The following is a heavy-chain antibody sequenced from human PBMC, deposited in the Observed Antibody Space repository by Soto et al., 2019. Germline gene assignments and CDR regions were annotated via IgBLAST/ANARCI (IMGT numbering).Heavy chain of an antibody. CDR2: ISYDGSNK. Sequence: GGSLRLSCAASGFTFSSYGMHRVRQAPGKGLDWVAVISYDGSNKYYADSVKGRFTISRDNSKNTLYLQMNSLRAEDTAVYYCAKSFGVRGVLYYYYYGMDVWGQGTTVTVSS. CDR1: GFTFSSYG. J-gene: IGHJ6*02. V-gene: IGHV3-30*18. D-gene: IGHD3-10*01. CDR3: AKSFGVRGVLYYYYYGMDV.